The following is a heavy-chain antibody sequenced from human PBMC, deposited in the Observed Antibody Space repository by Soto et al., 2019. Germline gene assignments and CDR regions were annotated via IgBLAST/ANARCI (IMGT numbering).Heavy chain of an antibody. CDR1: GFTFSSYA. CDR2: ISGSGGST. J-gene: IGHJ4*02. D-gene: IGHD3-9*01. V-gene: IGHV3-23*01. CDR3: AKVLEPFDWLLYYFDY. Sequence: QLGGSLRLSCAASGFTFSSYAMSWVRQAPGKGLEWVSAISGSGGSTYYADSVKGRFTISRDNSKNTLYLQMNSLRAEDTAVYYCAKVLEPFDWLLYYFDYWGQGTLVTVSS.